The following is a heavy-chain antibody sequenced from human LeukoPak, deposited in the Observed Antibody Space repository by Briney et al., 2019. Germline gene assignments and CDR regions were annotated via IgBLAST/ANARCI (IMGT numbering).Heavy chain of an antibody. CDR3: ARMAGRYDILTGYWYYFDY. D-gene: IGHD3-9*01. V-gene: IGHV3-53*01. CDR2: IYSGGST. J-gene: IGHJ4*02. CDR1: GFTVSSNY. Sequence: PGGSLRLSCAASGFTVSSNYMSWVRQAPGKGLEWVSVIYSGGSTYYADSVKGRFTISRDNSKNTLYLQMNSLRAEDTAVYYCARMAGRYDILTGYWYYFDYWGQGTPVTVSS.